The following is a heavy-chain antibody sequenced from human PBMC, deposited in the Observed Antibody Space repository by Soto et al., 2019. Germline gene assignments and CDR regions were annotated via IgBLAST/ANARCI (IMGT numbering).Heavy chain of an antibody. D-gene: IGHD1-20*01. J-gene: IGHJ4*02. CDR3: ARASAYNTPWRFDN. Sequence: QVQLVQSGAEVKKPGASERVSCKASGYTFSRYGISRVRQAPGQGREWMGWISGFNGNTKESEKLQGRVTLTTDTAANTAQMGLRGLRSDDTAVYYWARASAYNTPWRFDNWGQGTLVTVSS. CDR2: ISGFNGNT. V-gene: IGHV1-18*01. CDR1: GYTFSRYG.